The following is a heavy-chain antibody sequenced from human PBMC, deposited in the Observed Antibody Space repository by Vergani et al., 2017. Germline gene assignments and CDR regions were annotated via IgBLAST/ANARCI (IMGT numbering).Heavy chain of an antibody. CDR1: GFSLNTRGVS. V-gene: IGHV2-5*04. Sequence: QITLKESGPTLVKPTQTLTPTCTFSGFSLNTRGVSVAWIRQPPGKALDWLALIYWNDDQHYSPSLNNRVTITKDTSKNQVALTMTNMDYVDTGTYYCVYRKTECGTTGCFYPFYYYYYMDVWGKGTTVTVSS. CDR3: VYRKTECGTTGCFYPFYYYYYMDV. CDR2: IYWNDDQ. J-gene: IGHJ6*03. D-gene: IGHD1-7*01.